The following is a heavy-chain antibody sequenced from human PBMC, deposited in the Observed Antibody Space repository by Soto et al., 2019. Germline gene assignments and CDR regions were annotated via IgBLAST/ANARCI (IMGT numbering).Heavy chain of an antibody. CDR2: IIPIFGTA. D-gene: IGHD3-3*01. CDR1: GGNFSSYA. J-gene: IGHJ5*02. Sequence: QVQLVQSGAEVKKPGSSVKVSCKASGGNFSSYAISWVRQAPGQGLEWMGGIIPIFGTANYAQKFQGRVTITADKSTSTAYMELSSLRSEDTAVYYCARDPPSPFWSGSMNCFDPWGQGTLVTVSS. CDR3: ARDPPSPFWSGSMNCFDP. V-gene: IGHV1-69*06.